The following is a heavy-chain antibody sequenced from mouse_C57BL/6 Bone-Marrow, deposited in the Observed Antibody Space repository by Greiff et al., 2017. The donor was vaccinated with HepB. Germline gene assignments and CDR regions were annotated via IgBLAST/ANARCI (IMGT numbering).Heavy chain of an antibody. J-gene: IGHJ3*01. V-gene: IGHV1-50*01. CDR2: IDPSDSYT. CDR3: AWYYGSSSAWFAY. Sequence: QVQLQQPGAELVKPGASVKLSCKASGYTFTSYWMQWVNQRPGQGLEWIGEIDPSDSYTNYNQKFKGKATLTVDTSSSTAYMQLSSLTSEDSAVYYCAWYYGSSSAWFAYWGQGTLVTVSA. D-gene: IGHD1-1*01. CDR1: GYTFTSYW.